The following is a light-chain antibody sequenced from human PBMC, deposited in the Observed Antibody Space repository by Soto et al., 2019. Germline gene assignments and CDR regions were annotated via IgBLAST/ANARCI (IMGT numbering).Light chain of an antibody. CDR2: LGS. V-gene: IGKV2-28*01. J-gene: IGKJ1*01. CDR3: MQALQTPVT. Sequence: DIVMTQSPLSLPVTPGEPACISCRSSQSLLHSNGYNYFDWYLQKPGQSPQLLIYLGSNRASGVPDRFSGSGSGTEFTLKISRVEAEDVGVYYCMQALQTPVTFGQGTKVEIK. CDR1: QSLLHSNGYNY.